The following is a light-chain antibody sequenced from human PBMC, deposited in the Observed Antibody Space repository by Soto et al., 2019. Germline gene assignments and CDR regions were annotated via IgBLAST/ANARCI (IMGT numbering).Light chain of an antibody. J-gene: IGKJ4*01. Sequence: EIVLTQSPATLSLSPGEGATLSCRASQSVSSYLAWYQQKPGQAPRLLIYDASNRATGIPARFSGSGSGTYFTLTISSLEPEDFAVYYCQNRSNWPLTFGVGTKVEIK. CDR1: QSVSSY. CDR2: DAS. V-gene: IGKV3-11*01. CDR3: QNRSNWPLT.